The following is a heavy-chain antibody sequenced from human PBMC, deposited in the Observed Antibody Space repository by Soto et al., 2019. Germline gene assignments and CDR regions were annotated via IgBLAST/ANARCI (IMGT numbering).Heavy chain of an antibody. V-gene: IGHV4-39*01. CDR2: IYYSGST. CDR3: ARHYVFDCSGGSCWAYYFDY. CDR1: GGSISSSSYY. J-gene: IGHJ4*02. D-gene: IGHD2-15*01. Sequence: SETLSLTCTVSGGSISSSSYYWGWIRQPPGKGLEWIGSIYYSGSTYYNPSLKIRVTISVDTSKNQFSLKLSSVTAADTAVYYCARHYVFDCSGGSCWAYYFDYWGQGTLVTVSS.